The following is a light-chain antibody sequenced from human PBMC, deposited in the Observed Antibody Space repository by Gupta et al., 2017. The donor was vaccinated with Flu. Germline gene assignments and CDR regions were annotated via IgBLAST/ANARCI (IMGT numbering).Light chain of an antibody. CDR1: QCMSYSANKKNY. J-gene: IGKJ2*01. V-gene: IGKV4-1*01. Sequence: NCTSSQCMSYSANKKNYLTWYQQKPGQAPRLLIYCASARASGVPDRFSGSGSETDFTLTISSLQAEDVAVYYCQHYDSSPYTFGQGTKVEIK. CDR2: CAS. CDR3: QHYDSSPYT.